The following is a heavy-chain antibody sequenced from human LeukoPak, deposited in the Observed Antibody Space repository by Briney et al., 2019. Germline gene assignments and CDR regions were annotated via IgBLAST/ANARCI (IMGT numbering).Heavy chain of an antibody. CDR3: ARGVSCTNGVCYLGWFDP. Sequence: PGGSLRLSCAASGFTFSSYSMNWVRQAPGKGLEWVSYISSSSSTTYYADSVKGRFTISRDNAKNSLYLQMNSLRAEDTAVYYCARGVSCTNGVCYLGWFDPWGQGTLVTVSS. CDR2: ISSSSSTT. V-gene: IGHV3-48*01. CDR1: GFTFSSYS. J-gene: IGHJ5*02. D-gene: IGHD2-8*01.